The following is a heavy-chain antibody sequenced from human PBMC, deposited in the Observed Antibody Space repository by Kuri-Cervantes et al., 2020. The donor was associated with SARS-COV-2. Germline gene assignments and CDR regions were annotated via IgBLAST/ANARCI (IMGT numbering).Heavy chain of an antibody. D-gene: IGHD4-17*01. CDR3: ARKRTTVTTFWFDP. CDR1: GGSFSGYY. Sequence: SETLSLTCAVYGGSFSGYYWSWIRQPPGKGLEWIGEINHSGSTNYNPSPKSRVTISVDTSKNQFSLKLSSVTAADTAVYYCARKRTTVTTFWFDPWGQGTLVTVPS. J-gene: IGHJ5*02. CDR2: INHSGST. V-gene: IGHV4-34*01.